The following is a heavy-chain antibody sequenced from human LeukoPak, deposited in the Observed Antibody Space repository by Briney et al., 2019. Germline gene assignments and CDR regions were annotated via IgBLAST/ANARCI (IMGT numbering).Heavy chain of an antibody. V-gene: IGHV3-20*04. CDR2: INWNGGST. CDR1: GFTFFDYG. Sequence: GGALRLSCAASGFTFFDYGMSWVRQALRKGVERVSGINWNGGSTGYADSVKGRYTIFSDNDKNSMYLQMNSLRAEDTALYYCARETSSGYYYYMDVWGKGTTVTVSS. CDR3: ARETSSGYYYYMDV. D-gene: IGHD6-19*01. J-gene: IGHJ6*03.